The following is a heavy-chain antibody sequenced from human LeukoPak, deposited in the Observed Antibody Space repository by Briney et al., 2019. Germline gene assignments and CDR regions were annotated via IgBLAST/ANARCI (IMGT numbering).Heavy chain of an antibody. Sequence: SVKVSCKASGGTFSSYAISWVRQAPGQGLEWMGGIIPIFGTANYAQKFQGRVTITTDESTSTAYMELSSLRSEDTAVYYCARGLEAAAADFDYWGQGTLVTVSS. CDR1: GGTFSSYA. J-gene: IGHJ4*02. CDR3: ARGLEAAAADFDY. CDR2: IIPIFGTA. D-gene: IGHD6-13*01. V-gene: IGHV1-69*05.